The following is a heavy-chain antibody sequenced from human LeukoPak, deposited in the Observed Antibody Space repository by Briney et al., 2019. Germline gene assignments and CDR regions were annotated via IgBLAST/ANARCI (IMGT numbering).Heavy chain of an antibody. J-gene: IGHJ5*02. V-gene: IGHV1-18*01. CDR2: ISAYNGNT. D-gene: IGHD2-8*01. CDR3: ARAGIPGYRTNVTCSNWLDP. Sequence: ASVKVSCKASGYTFTSYGISWVRQAPGQGLEWMGWISAYNGNTNYAQKLQGRVTVTTDTSTSTAYMELRSLRSDDTAVYYCARAGIPGYRTNVTCSNWLDPWGQGTLVTVSS. CDR1: GYTFTSYG.